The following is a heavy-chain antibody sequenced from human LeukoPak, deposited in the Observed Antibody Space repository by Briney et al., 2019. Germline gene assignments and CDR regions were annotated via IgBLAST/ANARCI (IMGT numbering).Heavy chain of an antibody. CDR1: GFTFSSYE. D-gene: IGHD1-20*01. CDR2: ISSSGSTT. CDR3: AKGVITYAGFDY. Sequence: QPGGSLRLSCAASGFTFSSYEMNWVRQAPGKGLEWVSYISSSGSTTYYADSVKGRFTISRDNSKNTLYLQMNSLRAEDTAVYYCAKGVITYAGFDYWGQGTLVTVSS. J-gene: IGHJ4*02. V-gene: IGHV3-48*03.